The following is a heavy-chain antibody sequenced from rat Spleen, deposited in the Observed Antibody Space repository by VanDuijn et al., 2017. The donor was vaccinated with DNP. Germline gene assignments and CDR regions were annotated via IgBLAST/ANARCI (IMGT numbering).Heavy chain of an antibody. CDR2: ISYDGGAS. J-gene: IGHJ2*01. Sequence: EVQLVESGGGLVQPGRSLKVSCVGSGFTFSDYNMAWVRQAPTKGLECVAYISYDGGASYCGDSVKGRFTISRDNTKSTLYLQMNSLRSEDMATYYCARPGYYSGGGFAYWGQGVMVTVSS. CDR3: ARPGYYSGGGFAY. CDR1: GFTFSDYN. D-gene: IGHD1-1*01. V-gene: IGHV5-22*01.